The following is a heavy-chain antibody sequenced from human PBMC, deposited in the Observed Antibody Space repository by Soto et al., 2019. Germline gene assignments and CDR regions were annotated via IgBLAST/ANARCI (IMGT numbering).Heavy chain of an antibody. CDR3: ARGLHDYNNYPPGYYYYYMDV. Sequence: SETLSLTCTVSVGSISTTTYFWAWIRQPPGKGLEWIGCISHSGSTNYNPSLNSRITISVDTSKNQLSLKLSSVTAADTAVYYCARGLHDYNNYPPGYYYYYMDVWGKGTTVTVSS. D-gene: IGHD4-4*01. V-gene: IGHV4-39*07. CDR1: VGSISTTTYF. CDR2: ISHSGST. J-gene: IGHJ6*03.